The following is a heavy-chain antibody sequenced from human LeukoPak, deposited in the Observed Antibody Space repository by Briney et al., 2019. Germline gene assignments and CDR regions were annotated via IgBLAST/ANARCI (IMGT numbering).Heavy chain of an antibody. Sequence: GGSLRLSCAASGFTFSSFSLNWVRQAPGKGLEWVSSISTSSSYIYYAHSVKGRFTISRDNAKNSLYLQMNSLRAEDTAVYYCAREKGTMIRAMAFEMWGQGTMVTVSS. V-gene: IGHV3-21*01. CDR3: AREKGTMIRAMAFEM. CDR2: ISTSSSYI. J-gene: IGHJ3*02. D-gene: IGHD3-10*01. CDR1: GFTFSSFS.